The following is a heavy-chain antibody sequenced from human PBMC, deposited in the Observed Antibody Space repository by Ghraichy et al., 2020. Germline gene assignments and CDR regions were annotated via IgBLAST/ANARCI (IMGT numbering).Heavy chain of an antibody. Sequence: GGSLRLSCAASGFTVSSNYMSWVRQAPGKGLEWVSDIYSDGNTYYADSVKGRFTISRDNSKNTLCLQMNSLTAEDTAVYYCARAPNGWYFGHWGQGTLVTVTS. J-gene: IGHJ4*02. CDR2: IYSDGNT. D-gene: IGHD6-19*01. CDR3: ARAPNGWYFGH. V-gene: IGHV3-53*01. CDR1: GFTVSSNY.